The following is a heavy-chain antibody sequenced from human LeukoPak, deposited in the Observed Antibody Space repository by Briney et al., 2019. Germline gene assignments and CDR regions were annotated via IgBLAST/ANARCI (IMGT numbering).Heavy chain of an antibody. V-gene: IGHV3-23*01. CDR2: ISGSGDST. Sequence: PGGSLRLSCTASGFTFRTYAMNWVRQAPGKGLEWVSAISGSGDSTYYADSVKGRFTISRDNSKNTLYLQMNSLRAEDTAVYYCAQKGRGIYYFDYWGKGTLVTVSS. D-gene: IGHD3-16*01. J-gene: IGHJ4*02. CDR3: AQKGRGIYYFDY. CDR1: GFTFRTYA.